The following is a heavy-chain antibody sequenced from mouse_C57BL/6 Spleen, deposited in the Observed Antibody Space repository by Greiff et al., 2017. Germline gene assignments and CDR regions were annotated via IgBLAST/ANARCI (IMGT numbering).Heavy chain of an antibody. D-gene: IGHD2-12*01. J-gene: IGHJ2*01. Sequence: DVKLVESGGGLVQPGGSLKLSCAASGFTFSDYYMSWVRQTPDKRLEWVAYISNGGGSTYYPDTVKGRFTISRDNAKNTLYLQMSRLKSDDTAMYYCARHEPYYTYFDDWGQGTTLTVSS. CDR1: GFTFSDYY. CDR3: ARHEPYYTYFDD. V-gene: IGHV5-12*01. CDR2: ISNGGGST.